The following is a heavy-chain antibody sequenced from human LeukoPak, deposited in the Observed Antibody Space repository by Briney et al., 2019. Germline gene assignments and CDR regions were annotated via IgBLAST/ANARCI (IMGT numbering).Heavy chain of an antibody. J-gene: IGHJ6*03. CDR1: GYIFTNYR. CDR2: IYPGDSET. V-gene: IGHV5-51*01. CDR3: ARHYDILTALGPDPHYYYYMDV. D-gene: IGHD3-9*01. Sequence: KPGESLKISCRASGYIFTNYRVAWVRQMPGKGLEWVGIIYPGDSETTYSPSFQGQVTISADKSISTAYLQWSSLKASDTAMYYCARHYDILTALGPDPHYYYYMDVWGKGTTVTVSS.